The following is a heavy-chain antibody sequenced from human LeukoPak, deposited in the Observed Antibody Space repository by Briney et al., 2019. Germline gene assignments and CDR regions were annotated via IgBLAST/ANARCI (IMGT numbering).Heavy chain of an antibody. D-gene: IGHD3-10*01. CDR3: ALGSGSYSGWFDP. J-gene: IGHJ5*02. CDR2: IYYSGST. CDR1: GGSFSGYY. V-gene: IGHV4-34*01. Sequence: SETLSLTCAVYGGSFSGYYWSWIRQPPGKGLEWIGSIYYSGSTYYNPSLKSRVTISVDTSKNQFSLKLSSVTAADTAVYYCALGSGSYSGWFDPWGQGTLVTVSS.